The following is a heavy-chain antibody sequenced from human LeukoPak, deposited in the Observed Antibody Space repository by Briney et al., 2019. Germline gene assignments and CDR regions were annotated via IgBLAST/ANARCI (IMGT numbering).Heavy chain of an antibody. CDR2: IWYDGSNK. V-gene: IGHV3-33*06. D-gene: IGHD5-12*01. CDR1: GFTFSSYG. Sequence: GGSLRLSCAASGFTFSSYGMHWVRQAPGKGLEWVAVIWYDGSNKYYADSVKGRFTISRDNSKNTLYLQMNSLRAEDTAVYYCAKDQSSGYCFDYWGQGTLVTVSS. CDR3: AKDQSSGYCFDY. J-gene: IGHJ4*02.